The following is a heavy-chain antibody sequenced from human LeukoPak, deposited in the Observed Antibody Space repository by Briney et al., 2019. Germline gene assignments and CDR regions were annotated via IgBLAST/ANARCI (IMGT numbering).Heavy chain of an antibody. CDR3: VKASRYFGEFDY. V-gene: IGHV3-23*01. D-gene: IGHD3-9*01. CDR1: GFTFGTYA. Sequence: GGSLRLSCAASGFTFGTYAMSWVRQDPRKGLEWVSGMNGSGTSIYYADAVKGCFTISRDNSKNTLFLQMNSLRAEDTAVYYCVKASRYFGEFDYWGQGALVTVSS. CDR2: MNGSGTSI. J-gene: IGHJ4*02.